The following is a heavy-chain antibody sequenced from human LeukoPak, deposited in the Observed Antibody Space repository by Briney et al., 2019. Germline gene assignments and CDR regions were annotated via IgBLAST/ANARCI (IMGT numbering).Heavy chain of an antibody. D-gene: IGHD6-19*01. J-gene: IGHJ4*02. V-gene: IGHV6-1*01. CDR1: GDSVSSNRVA. CDR2: PYYRSKWYN. Sequence: SQTLSLTCAISGDSVSSNRVAWPWTGQSPSRGLEWLGRPYYRSKWYNDDAVSVKSRITINPDTSKNQFSLQLNSVPPEDTGVYYCARAVAGRFEYWGQGTLGTVYS. CDR3: ARAVAGRFEY.